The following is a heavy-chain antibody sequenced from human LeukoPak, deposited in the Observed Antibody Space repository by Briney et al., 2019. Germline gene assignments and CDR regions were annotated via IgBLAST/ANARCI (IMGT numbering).Heavy chain of an antibody. CDR1: GGSVSAYY. Sequence: SETLSLTCAVYGGSVSAYYWNWIRQPPGKGLEWIGEIDHSGSTNYNPSLKSRLTISVDTSKNQFSLKLSSVTAADTAVYYCARGGSSWYNWFDPWGQGTLVTVSS. CDR3: ARGGSSWYNWFDP. V-gene: IGHV4-34*01. CDR2: IDHSGST. D-gene: IGHD6-13*01. J-gene: IGHJ5*02.